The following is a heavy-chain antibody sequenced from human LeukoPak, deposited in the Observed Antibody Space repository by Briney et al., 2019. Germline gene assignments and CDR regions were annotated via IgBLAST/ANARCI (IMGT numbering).Heavy chain of an antibody. Sequence: ASVQVSCKASGYTFTSYGISWVRQAPGQGLEWMGWISAYNGNTNYAQKLQGRVTMTTDTSTSTAYMELRSLRSDDTAVYYCARDLILRFTAWFDPWGQGTLVTVSS. D-gene: IGHD3-3*01. CDR1: GYTFTSYG. V-gene: IGHV1-18*01. CDR2: ISAYNGNT. CDR3: ARDLILRFTAWFDP. J-gene: IGHJ5*02.